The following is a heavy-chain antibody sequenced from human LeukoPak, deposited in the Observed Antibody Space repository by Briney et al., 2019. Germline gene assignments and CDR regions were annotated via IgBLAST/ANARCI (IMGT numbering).Heavy chain of an antibody. V-gene: IGHV3-21*01. D-gene: IGHD2-2*01. CDR1: GFTFSRYR. CDR3: AREVVPAAIYAFDI. CDR2: ISSSSSYI. J-gene: IGHJ3*02. Sequence: VRCPRLSCAVSGFTFSRYRVNWVRQAPGKRQEWVSSISSSSSYIYYADSVKGRFTISRDNAKNSLYLQMNSLRAEDTAVYYCAREVVPAAIYAFDIWGQGTMVTVSS.